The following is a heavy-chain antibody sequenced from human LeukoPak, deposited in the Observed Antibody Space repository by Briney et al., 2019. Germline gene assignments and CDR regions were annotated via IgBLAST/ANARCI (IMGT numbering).Heavy chain of an antibody. CDR1: GYTFTNYG. V-gene: IGHV1-18*01. Sequence: GASVKVSCKASGYTFTNYGISWVRQAPGQGLEWMGWISAYDGNTNYLQKFQGRVTMTTDTATSTAYMELRRLRSDDTAVYYCARDKVIASAGTPNWFDPWGQGTLVTVSS. CDR2: ISAYDGNT. D-gene: IGHD6-13*01. J-gene: IGHJ5*02. CDR3: ARDKVIASAGTPNWFDP.